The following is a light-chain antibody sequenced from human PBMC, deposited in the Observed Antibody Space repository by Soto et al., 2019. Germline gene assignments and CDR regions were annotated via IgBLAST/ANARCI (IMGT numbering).Light chain of an antibody. CDR2: AAS. CDR3: QQSYSTPWT. CDR1: QSVLYNSNNKNY. Sequence: DIVMTQSPDSLALSLGDRSTINCNSSQSVLYNSNNKNYLAWYQQKPGKAPKLLIYAASSLQSGVPSRFSGSGSGTDFTLTISSLQPEDFATYYCQQSYSTPWTFGQGTKVDIK. V-gene: IGKV1-39*01. J-gene: IGKJ1*01.